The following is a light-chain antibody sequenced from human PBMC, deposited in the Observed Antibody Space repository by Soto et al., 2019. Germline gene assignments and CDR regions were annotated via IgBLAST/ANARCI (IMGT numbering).Light chain of an antibody. J-gene: IGKJ5*01. CDR1: QSVRSS. V-gene: IGKV3-15*01. CDR3: QQYHWATDT. CDR2: GAS. Sequence: EILITQSPATLSVSPGERATLSCRASQSVRSSLAWYQQTPGQPPRLLIYGASTRAIGIPARFSSSGAGPACTRTVSRLQPEDVEMYYCQQYHWATDTFGQGTRLEIK.